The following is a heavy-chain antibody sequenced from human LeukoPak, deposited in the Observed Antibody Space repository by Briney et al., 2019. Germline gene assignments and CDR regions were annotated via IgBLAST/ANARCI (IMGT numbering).Heavy chain of an antibody. Sequence: SETLSLTCTVSGYFISSGFYWGWIRQPPGKGLEWIGSIHHAGNTYYNPSLKSRVTISVDTSKNQFSLEVSSVTAADTAVYYCAREALQQPYYWGQGTLVTVSS. V-gene: IGHV4-38-2*02. CDR2: IHHAGNT. CDR3: AREALQQPYY. CDR1: GYFISSGFY. J-gene: IGHJ4*02. D-gene: IGHD1/OR15-1a*01.